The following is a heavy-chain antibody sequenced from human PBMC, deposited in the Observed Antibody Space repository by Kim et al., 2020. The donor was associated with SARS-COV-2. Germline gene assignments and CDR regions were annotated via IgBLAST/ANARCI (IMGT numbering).Heavy chain of an antibody. CDR3: AKDWAAADAFDI. Sequence: GGSLRLSCAASGFTFSSYAMSWVRQAPGKGLEWVSLISGSGGSTYYADSVKGRVTISRDNSKNTLYLQMNSLRAEDTAVYYCAKDWAAADAFDIWGQGTMVTVSS. CDR2: ISGSGGST. CDR1: GFTFSSYA. J-gene: IGHJ3*02. V-gene: IGHV3-23*01. D-gene: IGHD6-13*01.